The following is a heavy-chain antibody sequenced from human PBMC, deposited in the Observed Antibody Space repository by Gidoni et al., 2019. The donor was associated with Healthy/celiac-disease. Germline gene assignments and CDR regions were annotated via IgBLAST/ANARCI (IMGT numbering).Heavy chain of an antibody. D-gene: IGHD1-1*01. CDR2: ISYDGSNN. V-gene: IGHV3-30*18. Sequence: QVQLVESGGGVVQPGRSLRRSCAASGFTFSSYGMPWVRQAPGKGLEWVAVISYDGSNNYYADSVKGRFTLSRDNSKNTLYLQMISLRAEDTAVYYCAKERGTKYYYYGMDVWGQGTTVTVSS. CDR3: AKERGTKYYYYGMDV. CDR1: GFTFSSYG. J-gene: IGHJ6*02.